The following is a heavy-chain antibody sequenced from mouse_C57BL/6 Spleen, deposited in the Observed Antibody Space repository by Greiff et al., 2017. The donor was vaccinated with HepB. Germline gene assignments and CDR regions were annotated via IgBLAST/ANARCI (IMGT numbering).Heavy chain of an antibody. D-gene: IGHD2-1*01. V-gene: IGHV1-62-2*01. CDR2: FYPGSGSI. CDR3: ARHEEIYYGNWGYAMDY. CDR1: GYTFTEYT. J-gene: IGHJ4*01. Sequence: VQLQQSGAELVKPGASVKLSCKASGYTFTEYTIHWVKQRSGQGLEWIGWFYPGSGSIKYNEKFKDKATLTADKSSSTVYMELSRLTSEDSAVYFCARHEEIYYGNWGYAMDYWGQGTSVTVSS.